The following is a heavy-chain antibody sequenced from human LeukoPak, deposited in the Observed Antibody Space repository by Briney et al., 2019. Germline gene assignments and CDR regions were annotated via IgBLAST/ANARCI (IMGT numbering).Heavy chain of an antibody. CDR2: INPSGGST. V-gene: IGHV1-46*01. Sequence: ASVKVSCKASGYTFTSYYMHWVRQAPGQGLEWTGIINPSGGSTSYAQKFQGRVTMTRDTSTSTVYMELSGLRSEDTAVYYCARVLSPEGYGSGSYWFDPWGQGTLVTVSS. CDR3: ARVLSPEGYGSGSYWFDP. CDR1: GYTFTSYY. J-gene: IGHJ5*02. D-gene: IGHD3-10*01.